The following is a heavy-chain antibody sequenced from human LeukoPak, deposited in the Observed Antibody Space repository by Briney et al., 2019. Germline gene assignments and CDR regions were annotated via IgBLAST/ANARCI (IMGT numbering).Heavy chain of an antibody. CDR1: GGSFSGYY. D-gene: IGHD4-17*01. J-gene: IGHJ4*02. V-gene: IGHV4-34*01. CDR2: INHSGST. Sequence: SETLSLTCAVYGGSFSGYYWSWIRQPPGKGLEWIGEINHSGSTNYNPSLKSRVTISVDTSKNQFSLKLSSVTAADTAVYYCAYGDYVYLDYWGQGTLVTVSS. CDR3: AYGDYVYLDY.